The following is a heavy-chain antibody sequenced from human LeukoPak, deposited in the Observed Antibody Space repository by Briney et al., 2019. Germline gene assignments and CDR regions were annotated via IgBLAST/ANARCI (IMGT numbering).Heavy chain of an antibody. CDR2: INHGGST. CDR1: GGSFSGYY. D-gene: IGHD3-22*01. J-gene: IGHJ5*02. Sequence: SETLSLTCAVYGGSFSGYYWSWIRQPPGKGLEWIGEINHGGSTNYNPSLKSRVTISVDTSKNQFSLKLSSVTAADTAVYYCARGRNTRNYYDSSGSFVFDPWGQGTLVTVSS. CDR3: ARGRNTRNYYDSSGSFVFDP. V-gene: IGHV4-34*01.